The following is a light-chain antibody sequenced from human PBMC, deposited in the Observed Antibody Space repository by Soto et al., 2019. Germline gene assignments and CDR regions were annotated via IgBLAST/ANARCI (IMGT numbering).Light chain of an antibody. Sequence: QSVLTQPPSASGTPGQRVTISCSGSSSNIGSNYVYWYQQLPGTAPKLLIYSNNQRPSGVPDRFSGSKSGTSASLAISGLRSEDEADYHCAAWDDSLSGPWVFGGGTKLTVL. J-gene: IGLJ3*02. CDR3: AAWDDSLSGPWV. V-gene: IGLV1-47*02. CDR1: SSNIGSNY. CDR2: SNN.